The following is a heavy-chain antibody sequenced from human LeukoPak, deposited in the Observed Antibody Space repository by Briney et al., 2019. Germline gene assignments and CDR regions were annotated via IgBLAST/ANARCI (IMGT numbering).Heavy chain of an antibody. CDR2: ISGSGGST. J-gene: IGHJ4*02. Sequence: GGSLRLSCAASGFTFSNYAMSWVRQAPGKGLEWVSAISGSGGSTYYADSVKGRFTISRDNSKNTLYVQMNSLRAEDTAVYYCAKNPYSGSPYYFDYWGQGTLVTVSS. CDR1: GFTFSNYA. D-gene: IGHD1-26*01. V-gene: IGHV3-23*01. CDR3: AKNPYSGSPYYFDY.